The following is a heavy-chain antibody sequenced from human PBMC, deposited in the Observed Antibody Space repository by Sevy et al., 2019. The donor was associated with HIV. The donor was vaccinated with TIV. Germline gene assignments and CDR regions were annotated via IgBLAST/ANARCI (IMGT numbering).Heavy chain of an antibody. D-gene: IGHD6-13*01. Sequence: SETLSLTCTVSGGSISSSSSYWGWIRQPPGKPLEWVGGVHYNGSTYYNPSLKSRVTISVDTSESQFSLRLSSVTAADTAVYYCATYLAAVGSNCFDPWGQGTLVTVSS. CDR1: GGSISSSSSY. CDR3: ATYLAAVGSNCFDP. CDR2: VHYNGST. J-gene: IGHJ5*02. V-gene: IGHV4-39*01.